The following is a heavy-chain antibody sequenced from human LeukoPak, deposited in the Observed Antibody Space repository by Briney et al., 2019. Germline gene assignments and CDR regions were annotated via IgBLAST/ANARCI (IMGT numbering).Heavy chain of an antibody. CDR1: GGSLSRYY. CDR3: AKGYGDLPLDY. V-gene: IGHV4-34*01. Sequence: SETLSLTCAVYGGSLSRYYWSWIRQPPGKGLEWIGEINHSGSTNYNPSLKSRVTISVDTSKNQFSLKLSSVTAADTAVYYCAKGYGDLPLDYWGQGTLVTVSS. D-gene: IGHD4-17*01. CDR2: INHSGST. J-gene: IGHJ4*02.